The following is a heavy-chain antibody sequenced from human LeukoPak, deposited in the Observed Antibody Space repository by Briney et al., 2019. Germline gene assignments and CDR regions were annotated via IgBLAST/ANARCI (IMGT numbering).Heavy chain of an antibody. CDR1: GFTFSSYS. V-gene: IGHV3-48*04. J-gene: IGHJ4*02. CDR3: ARARSSGWYDY. Sequence: GGSLRLSCAASGFTFSSYSMNWVRQAPGKGLEWVSYISSSGSTIYYADSVKGRFTISRDNAKNSLYLQMNSLRAEDTAVYYCARARSSGWYDYWGQGTLVTVSS. D-gene: IGHD6-19*01. CDR2: ISSSGSTI.